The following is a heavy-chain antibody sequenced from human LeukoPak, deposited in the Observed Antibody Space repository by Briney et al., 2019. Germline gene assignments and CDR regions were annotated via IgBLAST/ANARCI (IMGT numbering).Heavy chain of an antibody. D-gene: IGHD4-23*01. CDR2: IYYSGST. V-gene: IGHV4-30-4*08. J-gene: IGHJ4*02. CDR3: ARGLRWNGGWDY. CDR1: GGSLSSGDYY. Sequence: SQTLSLTCTVSGGSLSSGDYYWSWIRQPPGKGLEWIGYIYYSGSTYYNPSLKCRVTISVDTSKNQFSLKLSSVTAADTAVYYCARGLRWNGGWDYWGQGTLVTVSS.